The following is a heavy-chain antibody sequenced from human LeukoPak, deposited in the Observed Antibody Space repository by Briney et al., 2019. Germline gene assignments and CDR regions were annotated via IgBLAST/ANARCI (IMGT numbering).Heavy chain of an antibody. D-gene: IGHD2-8*01. V-gene: IGHV3-7*01. CDR3: ARLTWICSNGVCYSGFDY. CDR2: IKQDESEK. CDR1: GFTFSSYS. J-gene: IGHJ4*02. Sequence: QTGGSLRLSCAASGFTFSSYSLTWVRQAPGKGLEWVANIKQDESEKYYVDSVKGRFTISRDNTKNSLYLQMNSLRAEDTAIYYCARLTWICSNGVCYSGFDYWGQGTLVTVSS.